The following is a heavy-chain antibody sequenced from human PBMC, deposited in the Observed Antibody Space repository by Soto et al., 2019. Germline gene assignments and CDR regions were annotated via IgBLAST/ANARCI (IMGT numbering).Heavy chain of an antibody. CDR2: IYYSGGT. D-gene: IGHD3-10*01. V-gene: IGHV4-31*03. CDR1: GGSISSGGYY. Sequence: QVQLQESGPGLVKPSQTLSLTCTVSGGSISSGGYYWSWIRQHPGKGLEWIGYIYYSGGTYYNPSRKSRVTIAVDTSKNQFSLKLSSVTAADTAVYYCARAVPMKNGVWFGRQHNWFDPWGQGTLVTVSS. J-gene: IGHJ5*02. CDR3: ARAVPMKNGVWFGRQHNWFDP.